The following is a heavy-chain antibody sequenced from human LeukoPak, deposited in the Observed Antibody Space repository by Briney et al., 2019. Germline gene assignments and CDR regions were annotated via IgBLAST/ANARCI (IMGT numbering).Heavy chain of an antibody. J-gene: IGHJ4*02. CDR2: IYSGGDT. CDR1: GFTVSSYY. D-gene: IGHD6-19*01. V-gene: IGHV3-53*01. Sequence: PGGSLRLSCAASGFTVSSYYMTWVRQAPGKGLEWVSLIYSGGDTYYADSVKGRFTISRDNSKNTLYLQMNSLRAEDTAVYCCARDSSGWYDLGYWGQGTLVTVSS. CDR3: ARDSSGWYDLGY.